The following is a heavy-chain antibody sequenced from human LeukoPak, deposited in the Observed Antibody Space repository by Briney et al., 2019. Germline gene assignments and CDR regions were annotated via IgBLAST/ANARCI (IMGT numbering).Heavy chain of an antibody. CDR2: ISSSSSYI. D-gene: IGHD3-16*01. V-gene: IGHV3-21*01. CDR1: GFTFSSYW. J-gene: IGHJ4*02. CDR3: AYAFGGVINTRFDY. Sequence: GGSLRLSCAASGFTFSSYWMNWVRQAPGKGLEWVSSISSSSSYIYYADSVKGRFTISRDNAKNSLYLQMNSLRAEDTAVYYCAYAFGGVINTRFDYWGQGTLVTVSS.